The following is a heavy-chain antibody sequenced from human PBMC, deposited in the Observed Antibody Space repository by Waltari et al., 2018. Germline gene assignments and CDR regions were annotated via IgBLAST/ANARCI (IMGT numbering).Heavy chain of an antibody. Sequence: QVQLQQWGSGPLKPSETLTLTCALYGGTFSAYSWSWIRQPPGRGLQWIGDINHRGGTDYSPSLSSRVNISHDPSKKRFSLTLTSATAADTAVYYCARLRGYNYSRGRRGDGFDVWRRGTLVTVSS. CDR2: INHRGGT. J-gene: IGHJ3*01. V-gene: IGHV4-34*01. D-gene: IGHD5-18*01. CDR3: ARLRGYNYSRGRRGDGFDV. CDR1: GGTFSAYS.